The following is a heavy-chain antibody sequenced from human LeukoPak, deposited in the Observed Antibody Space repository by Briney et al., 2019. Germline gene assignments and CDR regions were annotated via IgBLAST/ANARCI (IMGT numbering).Heavy chain of an antibody. Sequence: AASVKVSCKASGGTFSSYAISWVRQAPGQGLEWMGRIIPILGIANYAQKFQGRVTITADKFTSTAYMELSSLRSEDTAVYYCARSPYDYGSGSYYNNWFDPWGQGTLVTVSS. J-gene: IGHJ5*02. D-gene: IGHD3-10*01. CDR2: IIPILGIA. V-gene: IGHV1-69*04. CDR1: GGTFSSYA. CDR3: ARSPYDYGSGSYYNNWFDP.